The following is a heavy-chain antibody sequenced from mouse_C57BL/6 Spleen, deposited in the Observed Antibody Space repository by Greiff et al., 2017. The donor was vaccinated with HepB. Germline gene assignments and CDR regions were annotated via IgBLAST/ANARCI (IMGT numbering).Heavy chain of an antibody. CDR3: AREGYYAMDY. CDR2: IYPGDGDT. CDR1: GYAFSSSW. Sequence: QVQLQQSGPELVKPGASVKISCKASGYAFSSSWMNWVKQRPGKGLEWIGRIYPGDGDTNYNGKFKGKATLTADKSSSTAYIQLSSLTSEDSAVYFCAREGYYAMDYWGQGTSVTVSS. V-gene: IGHV1-82*01. J-gene: IGHJ4*01.